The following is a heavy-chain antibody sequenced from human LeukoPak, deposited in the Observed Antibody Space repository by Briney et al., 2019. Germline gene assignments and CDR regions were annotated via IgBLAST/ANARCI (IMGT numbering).Heavy chain of an antibody. D-gene: IGHD6-19*01. J-gene: IGHJ1*01. CDR1: GFTFSICA. CDR3: VTSSSGYYFN. CDR2: TNSNGGNT. Sequence: PGGSLRLSYTASGFTFSICAMSWHRQSPGNGLEYVSATNSNGGNTYYAASVKGRFTISRDNSKNTLYLQMSSLRADDTAVYYCVTSSSGYYFNWGQGTLVTVSS. V-gene: IGHV3-64D*06.